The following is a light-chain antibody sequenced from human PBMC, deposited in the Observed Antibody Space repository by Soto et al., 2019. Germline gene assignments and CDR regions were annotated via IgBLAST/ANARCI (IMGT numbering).Light chain of an antibody. J-gene: IGLJ3*02. Sequence: SYELTQPPSVSVSPGQTASITCSGDKLEDKYACWYQQKPGQSPVPVIYQDSKRPSGIPERFSGSNSGNTATLTISGTQAMDEADYYCQAWDSSSWVFGGGTKLTVL. CDR1: KLEDKY. CDR2: QDS. V-gene: IGLV3-1*01. CDR3: QAWDSSSWV.